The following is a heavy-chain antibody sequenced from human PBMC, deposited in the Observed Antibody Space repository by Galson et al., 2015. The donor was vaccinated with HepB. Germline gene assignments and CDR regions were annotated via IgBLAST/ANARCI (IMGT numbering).Heavy chain of an antibody. V-gene: IGHV3-9*01. Sequence: SLRLSCAASGFNFDDYVMHWVRQAPGKGLEWVSGISWNSGNIDYADSVKGRFTISRDNAKNSLYLQMNSLRPEDTALYYCAKDRPRYCTSISCYTSLDYWGQGTLVTVSS. D-gene: IGHD2-2*02. CDR1: GFNFDDYV. CDR2: ISWNSGNI. CDR3: AKDRPRYCTSISCYTSLDY. J-gene: IGHJ4*02.